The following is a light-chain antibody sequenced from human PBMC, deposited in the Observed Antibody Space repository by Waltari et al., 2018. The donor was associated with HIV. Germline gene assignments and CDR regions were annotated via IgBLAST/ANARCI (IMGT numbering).Light chain of an antibody. J-gene: IGLJ3*02. CDR2: QGD. Sequence: SYDLSHPPSVSVSPGQTASIPCSGDKLGEKYVSWYQQYPGQSPVLVIYQGDRRPPGVPERFSGSNSGTTATLTIGGTQTMDEADYYCQAWDSSAVVFGRGTKLTVL. V-gene: IGLV3-1*01. CDR3: QAWDSSAVV. CDR1: KLGEKY.